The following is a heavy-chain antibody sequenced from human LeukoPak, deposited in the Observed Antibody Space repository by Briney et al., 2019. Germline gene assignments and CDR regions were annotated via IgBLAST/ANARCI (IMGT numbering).Heavy chain of an antibody. D-gene: IGHD3-3*01. Sequence: ALVKVSCRVSGYTFTDYYMHWVHQAPGKGLEWMGLVDPEDGETIYAEKFQGRVTITADTSTDTAYMELSSLRSEDTAVYYCATGAGLYGALEVWGQGTLVTVSS. CDR3: ATGAGLYGALEV. J-gene: IGHJ4*02. CDR1: GYTFTDYY. V-gene: IGHV1-69-2*01. CDR2: VDPEDGET.